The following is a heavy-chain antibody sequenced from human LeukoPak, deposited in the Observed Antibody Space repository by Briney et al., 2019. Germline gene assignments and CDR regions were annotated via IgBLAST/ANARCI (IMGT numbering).Heavy chain of an antibody. CDR1: GFTFSSYW. Sequence: GGSLRPSCAASGFTFSSYWMNWVRQAPGKGLEWVANIKQDGSEKYHVDSVKGRFSISRDNAKDSPYLQMNSLRDEDTAVYFCARDPVGAPYYDYWGQGTLVTVSS. CDR3: ARDPVGAPYYDY. CDR2: IKQDGSEK. V-gene: IGHV3-7*01. D-gene: IGHD1-26*01. J-gene: IGHJ4*02.